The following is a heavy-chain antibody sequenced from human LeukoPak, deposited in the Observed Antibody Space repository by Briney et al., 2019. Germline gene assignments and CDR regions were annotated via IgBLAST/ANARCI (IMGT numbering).Heavy chain of an antibody. CDR3: AAQRGASLHDFWSTRLFDP. Sequence: SVKVSCKASGFTFHTSAMQWVRQARGQRLEWIGWIVLGSGNTVYSHKFHDRVIITRDMSTSTVYMELDSLGSEDTAVYYCAAQRGASLHDFWSTRLFDPWGQRTLVTVSS. D-gene: IGHD3-3*01. J-gene: IGHJ5*02. CDR1: GFTFHTSA. CDR2: IVLGSGNT. V-gene: IGHV1-58*02.